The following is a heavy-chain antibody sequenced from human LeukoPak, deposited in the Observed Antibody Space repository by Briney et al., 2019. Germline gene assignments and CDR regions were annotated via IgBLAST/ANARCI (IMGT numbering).Heavy chain of an antibody. CDR1: AFTFSSYS. Sequence: GGSLRLSCAASAFTFSSYSMNWVRQAPGKGLEWVSSISSSSSYIYYADSVKGRFTISRDNAKNSLYLQMNSLRAEDTAVYYCARDVEGGYYDSSGFDYYYYMDVWGKGTTVTVSS. CDR2: ISSSSSYI. D-gene: IGHD3-22*01. V-gene: IGHV3-21*01. CDR3: ARDVEGGYYDSSGFDYYYYMDV. J-gene: IGHJ6*03.